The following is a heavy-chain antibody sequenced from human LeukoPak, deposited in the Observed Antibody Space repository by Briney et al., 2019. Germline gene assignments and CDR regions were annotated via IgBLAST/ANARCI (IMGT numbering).Heavy chain of an antibody. J-gene: IGHJ4*02. CDR1: DYMFSTYV. Sequence: ASVRASCKASDYMFSTYVISWVRQAAGQGPEWMGWISSEKDNAIEAQKFQGRPTMTTDTYTGKAYMELRSLTPEDTAVYYCATAQDYGEYVLGYFDYWGQGTLVTVS. V-gene: IGHV1-18*01. CDR3: ATAQDYGEYVLGYFDY. CDR2: ISSEKDNA. D-gene: IGHD4-17*01.